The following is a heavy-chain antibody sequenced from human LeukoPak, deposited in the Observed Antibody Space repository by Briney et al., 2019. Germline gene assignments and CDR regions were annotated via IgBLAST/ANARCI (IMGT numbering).Heavy chain of an antibody. CDR3: ARGRSNYYGMDV. CDR2: IYYNGNT. CDR1: DGSINRYY. Sequence: SETLSLTCSVSDGSINRYYWNWIRRPPGKGLEWIGYIYYNGNTNYSPSLKSRVTMSVDTSKNLFSLKVSFVTAADTAVYYCARGRSNYYGMDVWGQGTTVTVSS. V-gene: IGHV4-59*01. J-gene: IGHJ6*02. D-gene: IGHD1-26*01.